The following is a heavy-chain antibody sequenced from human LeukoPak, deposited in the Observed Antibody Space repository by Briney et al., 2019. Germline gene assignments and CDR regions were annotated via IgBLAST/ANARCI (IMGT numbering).Heavy chain of an antibody. J-gene: IGHJ6*02. CDR2: IYYSGST. V-gene: IGHV4-59*01. Sequence: SETLSLTCTVSGGSISSDYWSWIRQPPGKGLEWIGYIYYSGSTNYNPSLESRVTISVDTSKNQFSLKLSSVTAADTAVYYCARALEWFGDVYYYGMDVWGQGTTVTVSS. CDR1: GGSISSDY. D-gene: IGHD3-10*01. CDR3: ARALEWFGDVYYYGMDV.